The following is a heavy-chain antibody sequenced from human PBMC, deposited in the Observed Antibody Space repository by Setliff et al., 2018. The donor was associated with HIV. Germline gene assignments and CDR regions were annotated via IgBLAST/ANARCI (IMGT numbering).Heavy chain of an antibody. CDR3: ATRPRIAARPFDY. D-gene: IGHD6-6*01. V-gene: IGHV4-31*03. Sequence: PSETLSLTCTVSGVSVGSGDYYWHWIRQHPEKALEWIGYIFHSGDTYYNPSLKSRISMSVDTSKNQFSLELTSLTAADTAVYYCATRPRIAARPFDYWGQGMLVTVS. CDR2: IFHSGDT. J-gene: IGHJ4*02. CDR1: GVSVGSGDYY.